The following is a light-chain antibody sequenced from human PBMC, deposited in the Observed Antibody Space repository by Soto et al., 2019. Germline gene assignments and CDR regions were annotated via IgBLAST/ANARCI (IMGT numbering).Light chain of an antibody. CDR3: QQYNNWPPAT. V-gene: IGKV3-15*01. Sequence: EIVMTQSPATLSVSPGERAPLSCRASQSVSSKLAWYQQKPGQAPRLLIYRASTRATDIPARFSGSGSGTEFTLTISSLQSEDFAVYYCQQYNNWPPATFGQGTKVDIK. CDR1: QSVSSK. CDR2: RAS. J-gene: IGKJ1*01.